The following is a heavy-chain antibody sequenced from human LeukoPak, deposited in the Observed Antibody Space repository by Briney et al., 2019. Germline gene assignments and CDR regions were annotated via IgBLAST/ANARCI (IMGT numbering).Heavy chain of an antibody. CDR2: IWYDGSKK. J-gene: IGHJ4*02. D-gene: IGHD4-17*01. Sequence: PGGSLRLSCAASGFSFSSYGMHWVRQAPGKGLEWVAVIWYDGSKKYYADSVKGRFTISRDNAKNSLYLQMNSLRAEDTAVYYCARATDGDYVPYWGQGTLVTVSS. V-gene: IGHV3-33*01. CDR1: GFSFSSYG. CDR3: ARATDGDYVPY.